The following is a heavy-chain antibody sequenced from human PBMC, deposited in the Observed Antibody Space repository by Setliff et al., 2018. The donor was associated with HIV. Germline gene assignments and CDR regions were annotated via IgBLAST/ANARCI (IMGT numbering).Heavy chain of an antibody. Sequence: SDTLSLTCAVYGGSFSGYYWSWIRQPPGKGLEWIGEINHSGSTNYNPSLKSRVTISVDTSKNQFSLKLRSVSAADTAVYYCARASSGYLIVHYWGQGTLVTVSS. V-gene: IGHV4-34*01. CDR3: ARASSGYLIVHY. J-gene: IGHJ4*02. CDR2: INHSGST. D-gene: IGHD3-22*01. CDR1: GGSFSGYY.